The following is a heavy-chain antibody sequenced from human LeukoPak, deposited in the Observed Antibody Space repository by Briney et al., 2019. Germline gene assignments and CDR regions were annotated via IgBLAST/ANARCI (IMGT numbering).Heavy chain of an antibody. CDR2: INRSGSS. CDR1: GDSLNDYF. D-gene: IGHD2-2*01. CDR3: ARISRGYCSSTSCQH. V-gene: IGHV4-34*01. J-gene: IGHJ4*02. Sequence: SETLSLTCGVYGDSLNDYFWSWFRQPPGKGLKWIGEINRSGSSNYNPSLKSRVSVSMDTSKNQFSLKLSSVTAADTAVYYCARISRGYCSSTSCQHWGQGTLVTVSS.